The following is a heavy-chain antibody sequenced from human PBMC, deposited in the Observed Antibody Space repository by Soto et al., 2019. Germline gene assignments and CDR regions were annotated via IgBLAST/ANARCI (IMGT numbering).Heavy chain of an antibody. CDR3: ATTRETMIHRYYFDF. CDR2: IYYLGNT. J-gene: IGHJ4*02. D-gene: IGHD3-10*01. Sequence: SETLSLTCTVSGGSISSSSSYWGWIRQPPGKGLEWVGSIYYLGNTYYNPSLGSRVTISVDTSKNQFSLTLGSVTAADTAVFYCATTRETMIHRYYFDFWGKGVLVTVSS. V-gene: IGHV4-39*01. CDR1: GGSISSSSSY.